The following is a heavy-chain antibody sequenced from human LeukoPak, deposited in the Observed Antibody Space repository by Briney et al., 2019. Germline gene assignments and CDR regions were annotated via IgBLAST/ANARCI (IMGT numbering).Heavy chain of an antibody. D-gene: IGHD1-26*01. Sequence: SETLSLTCSVSGGSISNSNYYWGWIRQPPGEGLEWIGNIYHSGITHYNLSLKSRVTISVDTSKNQSSLKLSSVTAADTAVYYCARRQVGATDYFDYWGQGTLVTVSS. CDR1: GGSISNSNYY. J-gene: IGHJ4*02. V-gene: IGHV4-39*01. CDR2: IYHSGIT. CDR3: ARRQVGATDYFDY.